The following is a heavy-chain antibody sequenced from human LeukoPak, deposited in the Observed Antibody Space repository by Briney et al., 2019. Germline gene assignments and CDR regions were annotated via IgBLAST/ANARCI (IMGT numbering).Heavy chain of an antibody. CDR3: ARGVDTMVRGVPRGWFDP. J-gene: IGHJ5*02. Sequence: ASVKVSCKVSGYTLTELSMHWVRQAPGKGLEWMGGFDPEDGETIYAQKFQGRVTMTEDTSTDTAYMELSSLRSEDTAVYYCARGVDTMVRGVPRGWFDPWGQGTLVTVSS. V-gene: IGHV1-24*01. CDR1: GYTLTELS. D-gene: IGHD3-10*01. CDR2: FDPEDGET.